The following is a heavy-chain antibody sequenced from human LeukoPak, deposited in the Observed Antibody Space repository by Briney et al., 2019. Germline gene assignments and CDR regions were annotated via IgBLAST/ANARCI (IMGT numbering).Heavy chain of an antibody. V-gene: IGHV3-23*01. Sequence: GGSLRLSCAASGFTFSNYVMSWVRQAPGKGLEWVSSISGSGGTTYYADSVKGRFTISRDNAKNSLYLQMNSLRAEDTAVYYCARDPRDYWGQGTLVTVSS. CDR2: ISGSGGTT. CDR3: ARDPRDY. J-gene: IGHJ4*02. CDR1: GFTFSNYV.